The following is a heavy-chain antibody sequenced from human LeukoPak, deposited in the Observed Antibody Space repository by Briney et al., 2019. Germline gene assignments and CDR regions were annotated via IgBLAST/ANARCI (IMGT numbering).Heavy chain of an antibody. D-gene: IGHD1-26*01. CDR3: AKDISPLGGSYLDY. V-gene: IGHV3-7*01. J-gene: IGHJ4*02. CDR1: GFTFSSHW. CDR2: IKEDGSEK. Sequence: GGSLRLSCAASGFTFSSHWMNWVRQAPGKGLEWVANIKEDGSEKDYVDSVKGRFTISRDNAKNSLYLQMDSLRAEDTAVYYCAKDISPLGGSYLDYWGQGTLVTVSS.